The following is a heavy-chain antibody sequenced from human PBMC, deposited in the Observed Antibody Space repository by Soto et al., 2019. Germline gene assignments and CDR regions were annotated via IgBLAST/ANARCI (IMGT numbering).Heavy chain of an antibody. CDR3: AGGRDYDH. V-gene: IGHV4-4*02. J-gene: IGHJ5*02. Sequence: SETLSLTCDVSGGSITTSVLWTWVRQFPGRVLEWIGEIAHDGHTNYNPSLSAGVTMSVDLSNSQFSINVASVNAADTAVYFCAGGRDYDHWGQGTLVTVSS. D-gene: IGHD1-26*01. CDR2: IAHDGHT. CDR1: GGSITTSVL.